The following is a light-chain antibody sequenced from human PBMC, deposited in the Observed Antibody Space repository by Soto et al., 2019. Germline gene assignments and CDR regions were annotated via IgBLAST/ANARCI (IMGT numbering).Light chain of an antibody. CDR1: QSVGSY. J-gene: IGKJ4*01. Sequence: EIVLTQSPATLSLSPGERATLSCRASQSVGSYLAWYQQKPGQAPRLLIYDASNRATGIPARFSGSESGTDFTLTISSLEPEDFAVYYCQQRSNWPLTFGGGTKVDI. V-gene: IGKV3-11*01. CDR2: DAS. CDR3: QQRSNWPLT.